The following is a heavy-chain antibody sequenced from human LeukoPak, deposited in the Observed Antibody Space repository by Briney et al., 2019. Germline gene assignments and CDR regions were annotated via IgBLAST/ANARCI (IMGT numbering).Heavy chain of an antibody. J-gene: IGHJ6*03. Sequence: PGGSLRLSCAASGFTFSSYAMSWVRQAPGKGLEWVSAISGSGGSTYYADSVKGRFTISRDNPKYTLYLQMNSLRAEDTAVYYCAKRDDSYYYYYMDVWGKGTTVTVSS. V-gene: IGHV3-23*01. CDR2: ISGSGGST. CDR3: AKRDDSYYYYYMDV. D-gene: IGHD5-24*01. CDR1: GFTFSSYA.